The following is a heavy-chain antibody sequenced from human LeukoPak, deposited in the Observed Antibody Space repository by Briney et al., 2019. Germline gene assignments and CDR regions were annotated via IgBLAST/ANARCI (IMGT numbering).Heavy chain of an antibody. CDR3: ARGLVEDFDY. Sequence: PGESLRLSCAASGFTFSSYGMHWVRQAPGKGLEYVSAISSNGGSTYYANSVKGRFTISRDNSKNTLYLQMGSLRAEDMAVYYCARGLVEDFDYWGQGTLVTVSS. CDR2: ISSNGGST. CDR1: GFTFSSYG. J-gene: IGHJ4*02. V-gene: IGHV3-64*01. D-gene: IGHD1-26*01.